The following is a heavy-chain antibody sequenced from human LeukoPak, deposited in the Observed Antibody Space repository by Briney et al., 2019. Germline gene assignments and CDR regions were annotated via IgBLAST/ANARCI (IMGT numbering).Heavy chain of an antibody. CDR2: SKTDGSSA. J-gene: IGHJ4*02. CDR1: GFTFGITFGSRW. V-gene: IGHV3-74*01. Sequence: PGGSLRLSCAVSGFTFGITFGSRWMHWVRQAPGKGLVWVSVSKTDGSSANYGDTVKGRFTVSRDNAKSTLYLQMNSLRAEDTGVYYCHPLAHTANWGQGTLVTVSS. D-gene: IGHD2-2*02. CDR3: HPLAHTAN.